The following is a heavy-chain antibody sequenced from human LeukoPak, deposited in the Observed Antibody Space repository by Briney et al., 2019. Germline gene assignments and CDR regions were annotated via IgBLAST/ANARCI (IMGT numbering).Heavy chain of an antibody. Sequence: PSETLSLTCTVSGDSITGYYWTWVRQPPGKGLEWIGYGYHTGTSNYNPSVRSRITMSVDTSKNQYSMNLTSVTAADTAVYYCARALDTWSALDYWGLGTLVSVSS. J-gene: IGHJ4*02. CDR3: ARALDTWSALDY. D-gene: IGHD5-18*01. CDR1: GDSITGYY. CDR2: GYHTGTS. V-gene: IGHV4-59*01.